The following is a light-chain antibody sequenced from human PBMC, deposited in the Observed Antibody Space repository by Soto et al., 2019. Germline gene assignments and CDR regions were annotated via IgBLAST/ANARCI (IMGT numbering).Light chain of an antibody. Sequence: QSALTQPRSVSGSPGQSVTISCTGTSSDVGGYNYVSWYQQHPGKAPKLIIYGVSNRPSGVSNRFSGSKSGNTASLTISGLQADDEADYYCSSHTISSALQVFGTGTKLTVL. V-gene: IGLV2-14*01. CDR1: SSDVGGYNY. CDR3: SSHTISSALQV. CDR2: GVS. J-gene: IGLJ1*01.